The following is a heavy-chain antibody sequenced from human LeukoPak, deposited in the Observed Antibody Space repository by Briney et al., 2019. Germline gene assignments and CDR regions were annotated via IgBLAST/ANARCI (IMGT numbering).Heavy chain of an antibody. CDR1: GYTFTSYG. D-gene: IGHD3-16*02. CDR3: ARDSSLGLRLGELSLVDY. CDR2: ISANNGNT. V-gene: IGHV1-18*01. J-gene: IGHJ4*02. Sequence: ASVKVSCKSSGYTFTSYGIIWVRQAPGQGLEWMGWISANNGNTKYNTKYAQKLQGRVTMTTDTSTSTAYMELRSLRSDDTAVYYCARDSSLGLRLGELSLVDYWGQGTLVTVSS.